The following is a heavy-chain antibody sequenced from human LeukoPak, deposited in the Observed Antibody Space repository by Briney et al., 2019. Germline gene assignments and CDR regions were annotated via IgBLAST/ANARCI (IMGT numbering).Heavy chain of an antibody. J-gene: IGHJ5*02. CDR1: GGSFSGYY. V-gene: IGHV4-34*01. Sequence: SETLSLTCAVYGGSFSGYYWSWIRQPPGKGLEWIGEINHSGSTNYNPSLKSRVTISVDTSKNQFSLKLSSVTAADTAVYYCARVPRGILTGYGFDPWGQGTLVTVSS. CDR2: INHSGST. D-gene: IGHD3-9*01. CDR3: ARVPRGILTGYGFDP.